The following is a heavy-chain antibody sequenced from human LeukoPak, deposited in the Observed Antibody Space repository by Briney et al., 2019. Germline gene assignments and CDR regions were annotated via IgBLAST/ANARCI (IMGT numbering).Heavy chain of an antibody. Sequence: SETLSLTCTVSGGSISSRYYYWGWIRQPPGKGLEWIGEIYNSGTTYYSPSLKSRVSISVDTSKNQFSLNLRSVTAADTAVYYCVRRLRSSGAYPGTFDVWGQGIMITVSS. CDR2: IYNSGTT. CDR1: GGSISSRYYY. J-gene: IGHJ3*01. D-gene: IGHD3-10*01. CDR3: VRRLRSSGAYPGTFDV. V-gene: IGHV4-39*01.